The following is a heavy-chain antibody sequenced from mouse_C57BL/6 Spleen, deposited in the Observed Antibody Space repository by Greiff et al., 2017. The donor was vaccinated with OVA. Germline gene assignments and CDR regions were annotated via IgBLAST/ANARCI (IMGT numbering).Heavy chain of an antibody. CDR1: GFTFSSYA. CDR2: ISDGGSYT. CDR3: AREETVVAREGAWFAY. J-gene: IGHJ3*01. Sequence: EVKVVESGGGLVKPGGSLKLSCAASGFTFSSYAMSWVRQTPEKRLEWVATISDGGSYTYYPDNVKGRFTISRDNAKNNLYLQMSHLKSEDTAMYYCAREETVVAREGAWFAYWGQGTLVTVSA. D-gene: IGHD1-1*01. V-gene: IGHV5-4*01.